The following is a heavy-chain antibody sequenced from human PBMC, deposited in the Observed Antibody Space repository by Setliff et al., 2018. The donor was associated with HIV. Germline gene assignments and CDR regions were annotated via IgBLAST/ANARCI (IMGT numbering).Heavy chain of an antibody. J-gene: IGHJ4*02. D-gene: IGHD5-12*01. CDR2: VNGDGSST. CDR1: GFTFDRFW. Sequence: LRLSCAASGFTFDRFWMHWVRQAPGKGLVWVSRVNGDGSSTTYADSVKDRFTISRDNAKNTLYLQMNSLRAEDTGVYYCHSGYDTEEQSYFDYWGQGALVTVSS. CDR3: HSGYDTEEQSYFDY. V-gene: IGHV3-74*01.